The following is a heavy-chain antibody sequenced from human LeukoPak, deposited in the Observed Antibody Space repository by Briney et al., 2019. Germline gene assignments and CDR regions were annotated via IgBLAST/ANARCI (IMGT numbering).Heavy chain of an antibody. Sequence: GGSLRLSCAASGFTFSSYAMSWVRQAPGKGLEWVSAISGSGGSTYYADSVKGRFTISRDNSKNTLYLQMNSLRAEDTAVYYCAKGVGGVVGATGDYWGQGTLVTVSS. CDR1: GFTFSSYA. J-gene: IGHJ4*02. CDR2: ISGSGGST. CDR3: AKGVGGVVGATGDY. V-gene: IGHV3-23*01. D-gene: IGHD1-26*01.